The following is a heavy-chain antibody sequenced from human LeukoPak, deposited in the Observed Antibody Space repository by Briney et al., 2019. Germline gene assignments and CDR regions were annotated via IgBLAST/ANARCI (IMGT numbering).Heavy chain of an antibody. D-gene: IGHD3-22*01. CDR3: ASLLLDSIGWIDP. J-gene: IGHJ5*02. CDR2: ISSSSSYI. V-gene: IGHV3-21*01. Sequence: PGGSLRLSCAASGFTFSSYSMNWVRQAPGKGLEWVSSISSSSSYIYYADSVKGRFTISRDNAKNSLYLQMNSLRAEDTAVYYCASLLLDSIGWIDPWGQGTLVTVSS. CDR1: GFTFSSYS.